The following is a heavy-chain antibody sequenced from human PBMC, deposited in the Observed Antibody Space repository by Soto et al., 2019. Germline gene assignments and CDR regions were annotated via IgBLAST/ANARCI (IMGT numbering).Heavy chain of an antibody. J-gene: IGHJ6*02. CDR1: GFTFSRYD. CDR3: ARSSPDHQNIVVVPVAITGMDV. D-gene: IGHD2-2*01. V-gene: IGHV3-13*05. Sequence: EVQLVESGGGLVQPGGSLRLSCVASGFTFSRYDMYWVRQTTGKGLEWVSAIDTTGDPFYSDSVKGRFTISRENAKNSLHLQMSSLRGGDTAVYYCARSSPDHQNIVVVPVAITGMDVWGQGTTVTVSS. CDR2: IDTTGDP.